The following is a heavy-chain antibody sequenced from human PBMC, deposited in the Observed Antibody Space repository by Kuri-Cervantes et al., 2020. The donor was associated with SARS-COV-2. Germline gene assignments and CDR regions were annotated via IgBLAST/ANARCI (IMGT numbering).Heavy chain of an antibody. CDR3: ARETTEDYYDSSGYEAPHWFDP. D-gene: IGHD3-22*01. V-gene: IGHV3-30-3*01. CDR2: ISYDGSNK. Sequence: LSLTCAASGFTFSSYAMHWVRQAPGKGLEWVAVISYDGSNKYYADSVKGRFTISRDNSKNTLYLQMNSLRAEDMAVYYCARETTEDYYDSSGYEAPHWFDPWGQGTLVTVSS. CDR1: GFTFSSYA. J-gene: IGHJ5*02.